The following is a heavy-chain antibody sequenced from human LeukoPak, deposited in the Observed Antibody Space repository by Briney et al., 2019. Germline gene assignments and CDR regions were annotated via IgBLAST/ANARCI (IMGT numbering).Heavy chain of an antibody. CDR1: GHSFTVYW. J-gene: IGHJ4*02. Sequence: HGESLKISCKGSGHSFTVYWITWVRQMPGKGLEWMGTIDPSDSYTNYSPSFQGHVTISADKSINSAYLRWSSLKTSDSAIYYCARHFYGDYAFDSWGQGTLVTVSS. D-gene: IGHD4-17*01. CDR3: ARHFYGDYAFDS. V-gene: IGHV5-10-1*01. CDR2: IDPSDSYT.